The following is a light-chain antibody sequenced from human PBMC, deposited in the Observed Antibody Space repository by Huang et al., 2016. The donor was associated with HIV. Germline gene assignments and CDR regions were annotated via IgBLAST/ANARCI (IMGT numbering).Light chain of an antibody. CDR3: MQRIEFPRT. CDR2: TLW. CDR1: QSLLDRSNGNTY. J-gene: IGKJ1*01. V-gene: IGKV2-40*01. Sequence: DIVMTQTPLSLPVTPGEPASISCRSSQSLLDRSNGNTYLDWYVQKPGQSPQLLIYTLWYRASGVPDRFSASGSGTDFTLKISRVEAEDVGVYYCMQRIEFPRTFGPGTKVEIK.